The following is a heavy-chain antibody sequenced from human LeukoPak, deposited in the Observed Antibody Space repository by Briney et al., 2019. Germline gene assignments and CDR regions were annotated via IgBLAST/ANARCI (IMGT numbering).Heavy chain of an antibody. J-gene: IGHJ4*01. Sequence: ASVKVSCKASGYTFTGYYMHWVRQAPGQGLEWMGWINPNSGGTNYAQKFQGRVTMTRDTSISTAYMELSRLRSDDTAVYYCPTRIAARAAEFDYWGQGTPVTVSS. CDR1: GYTFTGYY. D-gene: IGHD6-6*01. CDR3: PTRIAARAAEFDY. V-gene: IGHV1-2*02. CDR2: INPNSGGT.